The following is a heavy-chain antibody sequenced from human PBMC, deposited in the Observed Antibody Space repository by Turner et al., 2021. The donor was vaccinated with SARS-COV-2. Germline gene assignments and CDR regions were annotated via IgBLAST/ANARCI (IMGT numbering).Heavy chain of an antibody. V-gene: IGHV1-18*01. J-gene: IGHJ5*02. CDR2: ISAYNGNT. D-gene: IGHD6-13*01. CDR1: GYTFTSYD. CDR3: ARDRIAAAGTGWFDP. Sequence: QVQLVQSGAEVKKPGASVKVSCKASGYTFTSYDISWVRQAPGQWLGWMGWISAYNGNTNEAQKLQGRVTMTTDTSTSTAYMELRSLRSDDTAVYYCARDRIAAAGTGWFDPWGQGTLVTVSS.